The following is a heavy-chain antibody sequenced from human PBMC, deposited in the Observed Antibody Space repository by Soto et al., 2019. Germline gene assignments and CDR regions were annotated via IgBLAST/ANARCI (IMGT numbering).Heavy chain of an antibody. Sequence: GGSLRLSCAASGFTFSSYWMSWVRQAPGKGLEWVANIKQDGSEKYYVDSVKGRFTISRDNAKNSLYLQMNSLRAEDTAVYYCAREEYYYDSSGYTHFDYWGQGTLVTVSS. J-gene: IGHJ4*02. CDR3: AREEYYYDSSGYTHFDY. CDR2: IKQDGSEK. V-gene: IGHV3-7*01. CDR1: GFTFSSYW. D-gene: IGHD3-22*01.